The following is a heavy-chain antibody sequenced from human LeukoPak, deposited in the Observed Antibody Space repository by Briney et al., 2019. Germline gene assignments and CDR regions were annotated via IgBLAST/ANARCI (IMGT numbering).Heavy chain of an antibody. CDR3: ARDRGYCSGGTCLIHYFDY. J-gene: IGHJ4*02. Sequence: GGSLRLSCAASGFTFSSYWMHWVRQAPGKGLVWVSGTNTDGSSTMYADSVKGRFTIARDNAKNTLYLQMNSLRAEDTAVYYCARDRGYCSGGTCLIHYFDYWGQGTLVTVSS. CDR1: GFTFSSYW. V-gene: IGHV3-74*03. CDR2: TNTDGSST. D-gene: IGHD2-15*01.